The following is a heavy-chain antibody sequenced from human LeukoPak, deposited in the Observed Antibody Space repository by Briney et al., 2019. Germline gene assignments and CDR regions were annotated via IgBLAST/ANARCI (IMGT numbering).Heavy chain of an antibody. CDR2: FNPSGGSA. Sequence: ASVKVSCKASGYTFTGYYMHWVRQAPGQGLEWMGIFNPSGGSAFYAQTFQGRVTMTRDTSTNTVYYCARDGEPWGSDWSYFDYWGQGTLVIVSS. CDR3: DY. D-gene: IGHD5-24*01. V-gene: IGHV1-46*01. CDR1: GYTFTGYY. J-gene: IGHJ4*02.